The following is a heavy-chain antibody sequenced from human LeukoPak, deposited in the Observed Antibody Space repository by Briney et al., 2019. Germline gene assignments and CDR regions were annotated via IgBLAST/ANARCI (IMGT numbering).Heavy chain of an antibody. D-gene: IGHD6-19*01. CDR2: IIPILGIA. CDR3: ARPLRYSSGWPDEYFQH. J-gene: IGHJ1*01. CDR1: GYTFTSYA. Sequence: ASVKVSCKASGYTFTSYAMNWVRQAPGQGLEWMGRIIPILGIANYAQKFQGRVTITADKSTSTAYMELSSLRSEDTAVYYCARPLRYSSGWPDEYFQHWGQGTLVTVSS. V-gene: IGHV1-69*04.